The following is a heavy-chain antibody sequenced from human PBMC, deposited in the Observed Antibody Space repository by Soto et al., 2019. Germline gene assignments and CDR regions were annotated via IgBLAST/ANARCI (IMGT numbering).Heavy chain of an antibody. J-gene: IGHJ5*02. V-gene: IGHV4-30-2*01. CDR3: ARARVVVPAAVMFNCLDP. CDR1: CAPITWGDYS. CDR2: IFHGGST. D-gene: IGHD2-2*01. Sequence: SETLSLTCAIACAPITWGDYSWNWIRQPPGKGLEWIGYIFHGGSTYYNPSLRSRVTISVDRSRTQFSLKMSYVTAADTAVYYCARARVVVPAAVMFNCLDPWGQGAMVTVSS.